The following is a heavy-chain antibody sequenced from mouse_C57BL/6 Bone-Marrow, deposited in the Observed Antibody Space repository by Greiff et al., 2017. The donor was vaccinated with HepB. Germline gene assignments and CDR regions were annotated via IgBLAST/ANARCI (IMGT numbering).Heavy chain of an antibody. CDR1: GYAFSSYW. Sequence: QVHVKQSGAELVKPGASVKISCKASGYAFSSYWMNWVKQRPGKGLEWIGQIYPGDGDTNYNGKFKGKATLTADKSSSTAYMQLSSLTSEDSAVYFCARKINYVWFAYWGQGTLVTVSA. CDR3: ARKINYVWFAY. J-gene: IGHJ3*01. V-gene: IGHV1-80*01. D-gene: IGHD2-1*01. CDR2: IYPGDGDT.